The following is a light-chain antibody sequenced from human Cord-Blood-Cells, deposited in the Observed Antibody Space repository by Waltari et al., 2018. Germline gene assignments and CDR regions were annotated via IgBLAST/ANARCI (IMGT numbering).Light chain of an antibody. CDR1: QGSRND. CDR3: RQDYNYPPT. V-gene: IGKV1-6*01. J-gene: IGKJ1*01. CDR2: AAS. Sequence: AIQMTLSPSSLSASVGDRVTITCRASQGSRNDLGWYQQKPGKAPKLLIYAASSLQSGIPSRFSGSGSCTDFTLTISSLQPEDFATYYCRQDYNYPPTFGQGTKVEIK.